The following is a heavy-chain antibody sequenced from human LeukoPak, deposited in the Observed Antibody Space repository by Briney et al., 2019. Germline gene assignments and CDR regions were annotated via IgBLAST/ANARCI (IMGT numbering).Heavy chain of an antibody. CDR1: GFIVSSNY. D-gene: IGHD2-15*01. Sequence: GGSLRLSCAASGFIVSSNYMSWVRQAPGKGLEWVSVIYSGGSTYYADSVKGRFTISRDNSKNTLYLQMNSLRAEDTAVYYCAREGGYYYGMDVWGQGTTVTVSS. CDR3: AREGGYYYGMDV. V-gene: IGHV3-53*01. J-gene: IGHJ6*02. CDR2: IYSGGST.